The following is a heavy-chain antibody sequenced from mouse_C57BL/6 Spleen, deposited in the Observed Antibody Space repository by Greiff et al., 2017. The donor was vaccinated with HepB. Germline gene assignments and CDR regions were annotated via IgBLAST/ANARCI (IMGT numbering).Heavy chain of an antibody. Sequence: EVQRVESGGGLVQPGGSLKLSCAASGFTFSDYYMYWVRQTPEKRLEWVAYISNGGGSTYYPDTVKGRFTISRDNAKNTLYLQMSRLKSEDTAMYDCARHLGEGFYFDYWGQGTTLTVSS. CDR3: ARHLGEGFYFDY. CDR2: ISNGGGST. V-gene: IGHV5-12*01. J-gene: IGHJ2*01. CDR1: GFTFSDYY. D-gene: IGHD4-1*01.